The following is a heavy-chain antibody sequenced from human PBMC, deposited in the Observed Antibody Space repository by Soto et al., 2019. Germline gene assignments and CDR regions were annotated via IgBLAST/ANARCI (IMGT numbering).Heavy chain of an antibody. CDR2: IYPGDSDT. Sequence: PGESLKISCEGSGYSFTSYWIGWVRQMPGKGLEWMGIIYPGDSDTRYSPSFQGQVTISADKSISTAYLQWSSLKASDTAMYYCARGDYGGNSPHYYYGMDVWGQGTTVTVSS. CDR3: ARGDYGGNSPHYYYGMDV. J-gene: IGHJ6*02. V-gene: IGHV5-51*03. D-gene: IGHD4-17*01. CDR1: GYSFTSYW.